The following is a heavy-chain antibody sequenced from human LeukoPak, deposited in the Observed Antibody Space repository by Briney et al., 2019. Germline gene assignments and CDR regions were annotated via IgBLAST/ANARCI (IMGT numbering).Heavy chain of an antibody. CDR3: AKDTGYCSSTSCYVFDY. CDR2: ISGSGGST. Sequence: PGGSLRLSCVASGFTFSSYVMSWVRQAPGKGLEWVSGISGSGGSTYYADSVKGRFTISRDNSKNTLYLQMNSLRAEDTAVYYCAKDTGYCSSTSCYVFDYWGQGTLVTVSS. J-gene: IGHJ4*02. D-gene: IGHD2-2*01. CDR1: GFTFSSYV. V-gene: IGHV3-23*01.